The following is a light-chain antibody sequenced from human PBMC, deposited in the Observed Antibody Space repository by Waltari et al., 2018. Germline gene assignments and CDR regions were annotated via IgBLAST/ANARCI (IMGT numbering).Light chain of an antibody. V-gene: IGLV10-54*04. Sequence: QAGLTQPPSVSKALRQTATLTCTGNSNNVGNQGAAWLQQHQGHPPKLLSYRNNNRPSGVSGRFSASRSGNTASLTITGLQPEDEADYYCSAWDSNLSAWVFGGGTKLSVL. CDR1: SNNVGNQG. J-gene: IGLJ3*02. CDR3: SAWDSNLSAWV. CDR2: RNN.